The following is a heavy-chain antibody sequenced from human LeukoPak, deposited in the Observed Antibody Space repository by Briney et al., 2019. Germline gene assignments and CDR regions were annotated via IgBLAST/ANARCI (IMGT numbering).Heavy chain of an antibody. D-gene: IGHD3-22*01. CDR2: ISYDGSNI. CDR1: GFDFNNYV. Sequence: GGSLRLSCAASGFDFNNYVMHWVRQAPGKGLEWVAVISYDGSNIYYSDSVKGRFTISRDNAKNSLYLQMNSLRAEDTALYYCAKGNYYDSSGYYSGTWYFDYWGQGTLVTVSS. J-gene: IGHJ4*02. V-gene: IGHV3-30*04. CDR3: AKGNYYDSSGYYSGTWYFDY.